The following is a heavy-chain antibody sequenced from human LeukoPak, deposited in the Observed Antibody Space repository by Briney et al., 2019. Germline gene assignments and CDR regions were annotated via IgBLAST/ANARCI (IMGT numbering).Heavy chain of an antibody. Sequence: SETLSLTCTVSGGSISSSSYYWGWIRQPPGKGLEWIGSIYYSGSTYYNPSLKSRVTISVDTSKNQFSLKLSSVTAADTAVYYCARSYYYDSSGYYYYFDYWGRGTLVTVSS. CDR3: ARSYYYDSSGYYYYFDY. CDR2: IYYSGST. D-gene: IGHD3-22*01. J-gene: IGHJ4*02. CDR1: GGSISSSSYY. V-gene: IGHV4-39*01.